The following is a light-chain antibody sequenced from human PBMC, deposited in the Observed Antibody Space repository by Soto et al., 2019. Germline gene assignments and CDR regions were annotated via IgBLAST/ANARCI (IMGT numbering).Light chain of an antibody. CDR3: QQSYSSPWT. V-gene: IGKV1-39*01. CDR2: AAS. J-gene: IGKJ1*01. CDR1: QSISSY. Sequence: DIHMTQSPSSLSASLGDRVTITLRASQSISSYLHWYQQKPGKAPKLLIYAASSLRSGVTSRFSGSGSGTDFTLTISSLQREDFATYVCQQSYSSPWTFGQGTKVDI.